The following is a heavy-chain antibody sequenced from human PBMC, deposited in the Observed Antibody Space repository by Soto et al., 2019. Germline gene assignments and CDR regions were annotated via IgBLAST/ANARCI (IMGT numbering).Heavy chain of an antibody. Sequence: GGSLRLSCAASGLAFSNYGMFWVRQAPGKGLEWVAAILYDGSLQFYADSVKGRFTISRDNPKNTLYLQMNSLRAEDTAVYYCASSSGYSGPLHYYYYMDVWGKGTTVTVSS. J-gene: IGHJ6*03. CDR2: ILYDGSLQ. CDR1: GLAFSNYG. CDR3: ASSSGYSGPLHYYYYMDV. V-gene: IGHV3-30*03. D-gene: IGHD5-12*01.